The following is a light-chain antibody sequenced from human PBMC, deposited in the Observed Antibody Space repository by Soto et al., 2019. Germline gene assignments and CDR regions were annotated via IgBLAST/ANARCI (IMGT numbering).Light chain of an antibody. V-gene: IGKV3-15*01. Sequence: EIVLTQSPATLSSSLGERATLSCRVSQKIGSSYLAWYQHKPGQAPRLLIFGASTRASGIPARFSGSGSGTEFTLTISSLQSEDFAVYYCQQYNKWHPITFGQGTRLEIK. CDR3: QQYNKWHPIT. CDR2: GAS. J-gene: IGKJ5*01. CDR1: QKIGSS.